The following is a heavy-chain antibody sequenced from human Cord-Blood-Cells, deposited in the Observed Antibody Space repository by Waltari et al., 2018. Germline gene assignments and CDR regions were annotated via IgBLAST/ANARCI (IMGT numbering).Heavy chain of an antibody. CDR3: ARDSLNSGYDSDAFDI. V-gene: IGHV1-69*01. D-gene: IGHD5-12*01. CDR1: GGTCSSYV. CDR2: IIHIFGTA. J-gene: IGHJ3*02. Sequence: QVQLVQSGAEVKKPGSSVKVSCKASGGTCSSYVISWVRQAPGKGLEWMGGIIHIFGTANYAQRFQGRVTITADEATSTAYMELSSLRSEDTAVYYCARDSLNSGYDSDAFDIWGQGTMVTVSS.